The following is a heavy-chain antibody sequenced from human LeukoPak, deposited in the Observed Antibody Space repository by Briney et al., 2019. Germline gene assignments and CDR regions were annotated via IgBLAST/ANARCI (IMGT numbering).Heavy chain of an antibody. D-gene: IGHD3-22*01. V-gene: IGHV3-74*01. J-gene: IGHJ4*02. CDR3: ASGVWDSSGYYYNY. Sequence: GGSLRLSCAASGFTFSTNWMHWVRQAPGKGLVWVSRINSDGSSTIYADSVKGRFTIPRDNAKNTLYLQMNILRAEDTAVYYCASGVWDSSGYYYNYWGQGTLVTVSS. CDR2: INSDGSST. CDR1: GFTFSTNW.